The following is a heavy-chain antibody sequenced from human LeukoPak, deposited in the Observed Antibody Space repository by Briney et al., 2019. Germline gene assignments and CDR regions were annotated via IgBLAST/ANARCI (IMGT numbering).Heavy chain of an antibody. J-gene: IGHJ4*02. CDR2: IYTDGST. CDR1: GVTVGNNF. Sequence: GGSLRLSCAASGVTVGNNFMTWVRQAPGEGLEWVSVIYTDGSTYYADSVKGRFTTSRDNSKNTLFLQMNSLRPEDTAVYYCARLPAYWGQGTLVTVSS. V-gene: IGHV3-66*02. CDR3: ARLPAY.